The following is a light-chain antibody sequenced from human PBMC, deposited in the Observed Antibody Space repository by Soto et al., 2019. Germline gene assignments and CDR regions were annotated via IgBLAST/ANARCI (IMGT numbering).Light chain of an antibody. CDR2: WAS. CDR3: QQYYSTPRT. J-gene: IGKJ3*01. V-gene: IGKV4-1*01. Sequence: DIVMTQSPDSLAVPLGERATIHCKSSQSVLYSSNNKNYLAWYQQKPGQPPKLLIYWASTRESGVPDRFSGSGSGTDFTLTISSLQAEDVAVYYCQQYYSTPRTFGPGTKVDIK. CDR1: QSVLYSSNNKNY.